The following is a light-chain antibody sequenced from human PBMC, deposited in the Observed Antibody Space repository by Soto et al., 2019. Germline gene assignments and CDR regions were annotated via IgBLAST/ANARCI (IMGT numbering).Light chain of an antibody. CDR1: SSNIGGNS. CDR3: GSWDSSPSAYV. V-gene: IGLV1-51*01. Sequence: QSVLTQPRSVSAAAGQKVTISCAGSSSNIGGNSVSWYQQVPRAAPKLLICDYNKRPSGSPGRFSGSKSGTAATLRITGFQPGDEAEYYCGSWDSSPSAYVFGTETKVTVL. J-gene: IGLJ1*01. CDR2: DYN.